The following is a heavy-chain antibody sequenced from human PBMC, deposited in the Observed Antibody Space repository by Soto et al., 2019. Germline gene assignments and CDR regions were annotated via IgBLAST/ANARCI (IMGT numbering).Heavy chain of an antibody. CDR2: ISVSGNNA. CDR1: GFAFSTFA. D-gene: IGHD3-22*01. CDR3: ARDQLRPGILYSLGVLLPEYGL. J-gene: IGHJ4*02. V-gene: IGHV3-23*01. Sequence: PGGSLRLSCAASGFAFSTFAMTWVRQAPGKGLEWVAAISVSGNNAYYADSVKGRFTISRDNSQNSVFLQMSSLRADDTAVYYCARDQLRPGILYSLGVLLPEYGLWAQGTLVTVSS.